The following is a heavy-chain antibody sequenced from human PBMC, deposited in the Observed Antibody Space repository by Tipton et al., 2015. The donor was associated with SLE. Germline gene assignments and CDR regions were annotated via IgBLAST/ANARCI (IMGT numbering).Heavy chain of an antibody. D-gene: IGHD4-17*01. Sequence: TLSLTCTVSGGSITSSSYYWGWIRQPPGKGLEWIGSISSSGTTHYNPSLKSRVTISVDTSKNQLSLKQRSATAADTAVYYCARHGYGDYGIWAFDMWGRGTVVSVSS. CDR1: GGSITSSSYY. CDR2: ISSSGTT. V-gene: IGHV4-39*07. CDR3: ARHGYGDYGIWAFDM. J-gene: IGHJ3*02.